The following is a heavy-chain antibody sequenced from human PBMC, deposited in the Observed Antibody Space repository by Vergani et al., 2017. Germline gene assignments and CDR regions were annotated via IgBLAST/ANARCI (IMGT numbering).Heavy chain of an antibody. D-gene: IGHD6-13*01. CDR2: IYSGGST. CDR3: ARRIAQTS. Sequence: EVPLVESGGCLVQPGGSLRLSCAASGFTVSSNYTSWVRQAPGKGVEWVSVIYSGGSTYYADSVKGRFTISRYNSKNTLYLQMNSLRAEDTAVYYCARRIAQTSWGQGTLVTVSS. V-gene: IGHV3-66*02. CDR1: GFTVSSNY. J-gene: IGHJ4*02.